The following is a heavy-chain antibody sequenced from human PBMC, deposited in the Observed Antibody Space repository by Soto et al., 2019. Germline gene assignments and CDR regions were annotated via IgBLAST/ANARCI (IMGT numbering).Heavy chain of an antibody. V-gene: IGHV3-48*02. Sequence: HPGGSLRLACAASGFTFSSYSMNWVRQAPGKGLDWVSYISSSSSTIYYADSVKGRFTISRDNAKNSLYLQMNSLRDEDTAVYYCARDHRGISTSCYYSDAFDSWGQGTMVTVSS. CDR3: ARDHRGISTSCYYSDAFDS. CDR1: GFTFSSYS. D-gene: IGHD2-2*01. CDR2: ISSSSSTI. J-gene: IGHJ3*02.